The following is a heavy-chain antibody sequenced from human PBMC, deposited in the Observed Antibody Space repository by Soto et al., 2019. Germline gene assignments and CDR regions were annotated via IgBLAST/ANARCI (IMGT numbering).Heavy chain of an antibody. D-gene: IGHD3-9*01. J-gene: IGHJ3*02. V-gene: IGHV4-59*01. CDR1: GDSISSSY. CDR3: ARLYPCYDLLTGSQLYAFDI. Sequence: QVHLQESGPGLVKPSETLSLTCTVSGDSISSSYWNWIRQAPGKGLEWIGYIYYSGSTNFSPPLTRRVTITIDTSKEQYSLKPSSVTAADTAAYYCARLYPCYDLLTGSQLYAFDIWGQGTMVTVSS. CDR2: IYYSGST.